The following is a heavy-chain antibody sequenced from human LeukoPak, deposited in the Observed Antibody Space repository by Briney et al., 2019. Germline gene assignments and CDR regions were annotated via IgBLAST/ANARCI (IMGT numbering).Heavy chain of an antibody. CDR3: ARHSPHMDFDY. V-gene: IGHV4-59*08. J-gene: IGHJ4*02. CDR1: GDSINSYY. D-gene: IGHD2-21*01. Sequence: SETLSLTCTVSGDSINSYYWSWIRQPPGKGLEWIGYLYYSGYLYYNGSTNYNPSLKSRVTISVDTSKNQFSLKLSSVTAADTAVYYCARHSPHMDFDYWGRGTLVTVSS. CDR2: LYYSGYLYYNGST.